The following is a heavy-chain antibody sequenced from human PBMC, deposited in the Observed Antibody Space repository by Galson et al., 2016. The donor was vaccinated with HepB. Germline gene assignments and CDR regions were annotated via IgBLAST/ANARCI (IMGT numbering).Heavy chain of an antibody. V-gene: IGHV1-18*01. D-gene: IGHD1/OR15-1a*01. J-gene: IGHJ6*02. Sequence: SVKVSCKVSGYRFITYGISWVRQAPGQGLEWLAWISTYSGHANYAHNLQGRVTVTTDTSTNTAYLQLRSLRPDDTAVYYCARDETTDTASTDDGMDVWGQGTTVTVSS. CDR1: GYRFITYG. CDR2: ISTYSGHA. CDR3: ARDETTDTASTDDGMDV.